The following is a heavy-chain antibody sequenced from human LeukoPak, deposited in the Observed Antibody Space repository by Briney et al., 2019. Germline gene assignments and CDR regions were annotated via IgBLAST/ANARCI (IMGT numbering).Heavy chain of an antibody. J-gene: IGHJ5*02. Sequence: GGSLRLSCAASGFTFSSYGMHWVRQAPGKGLEWVAVIWYDGSNKYYADSVKGRFTISRDNSKNTLYLQMNSLRAEDTAVYYCARDHTPYYYDSSGLTPWGQGTLVTVSS. CDR2: IWYDGSNK. D-gene: IGHD3-22*01. CDR3: ARDHTPYYYDSSGLTP. CDR1: GFTFSSYG. V-gene: IGHV3-33*08.